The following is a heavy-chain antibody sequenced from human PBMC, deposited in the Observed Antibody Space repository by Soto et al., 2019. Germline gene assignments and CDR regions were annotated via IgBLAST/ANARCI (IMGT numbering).Heavy chain of an antibody. CDR2: IHSSGTT. V-gene: IGHV4-4*07. CDR1: SGSINSFD. D-gene: IGHD1-7*01. CDR3: ARDRIIGTSYSDY. J-gene: IGHJ4*02. Sequence: SETLSLTCTVSSGSINSFDWSWIRQPAGKGLEWIGRIHSSGTTNYNPSLKSRVTMSVDTSRNQFSLKLTSVTAADTAVYYCARDRIIGTSYSDYWGQGVLVTVSS.